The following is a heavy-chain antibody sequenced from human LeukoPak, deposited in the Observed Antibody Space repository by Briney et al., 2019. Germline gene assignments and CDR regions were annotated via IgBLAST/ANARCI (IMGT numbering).Heavy chain of an antibody. D-gene: IGHD6-13*01. Sequence: GGSLRLSCAASGFTFSSYAMTWVRQPPGKGLEWVSGISDRGANTYYADSVKGRFTISRDNSKNTLHLQMNILRVEDTAVYYCAKSLTEYSSSWYDYWGQGTLVTVSS. J-gene: IGHJ4*02. CDR1: GFTFSSYA. V-gene: IGHV3-23*01. CDR2: ISDRGANT. CDR3: AKSLTEYSSSWYDY.